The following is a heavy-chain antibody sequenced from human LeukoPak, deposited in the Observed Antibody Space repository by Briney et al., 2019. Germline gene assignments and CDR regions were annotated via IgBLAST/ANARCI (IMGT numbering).Heavy chain of an antibody. CDR1: GFTFSSYA. CDR2: IGTAGDT. Sequence: PGRSLRLSCAASGFTFSSYAMHWVRQATGKGLEWVSAIGTAGDTYYPGSVKGRFTISRENAKNSLYLQMNSLRAGDTAVYYCARGVWAAAEYYFDYWGQGTLVTVSS. CDR3: ARGVWAAAEYYFDY. V-gene: IGHV3-13*01. J-gene: IGHJ4*02. D-gene: IGHD6-13*01.